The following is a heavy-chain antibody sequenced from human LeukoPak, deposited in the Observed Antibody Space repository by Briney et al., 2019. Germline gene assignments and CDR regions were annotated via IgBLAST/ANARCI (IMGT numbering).Heavy chain of an antibody. V-gene: IGHV2-5*02. CDR2: ICWDDDK. J-gene: IGHJ4*02. Sequence: SGPPLVKPTETLTLTCTFSGFSLTTSGVGVAWIRQPPGQALEWLAVICWDDDKRYRPSLKNRLTITKDTSRNQVVLTMTNMDPVDTATYYCAHRLDQRTNWNYGNFDYWGQGTLVTVSS. D-gene: IGHD1-7*01. CDR1: GFSLTTSGVG. CDR3: AHRLDQRTNWNYGNFDY.